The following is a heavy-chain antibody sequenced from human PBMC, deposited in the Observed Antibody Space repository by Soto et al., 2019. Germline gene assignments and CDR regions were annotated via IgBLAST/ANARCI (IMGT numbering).Heavy chain of an antibody. D-gene: IGHD2-2*01. V-gene: IGHV1-58*02. Sequence: ASVKVSCKASGLTFTSSAMQWVRQARGQRLEWIGWIVVGSGNTNYAQKFQERVTITRDMSTSTAYMELSSLRSEDTAVYYCAADLFLGTCSSTSCCPHRDLMDFWGKGTTVIVSS. CDR2: IVVGSGNT. J-gene: IGHJ6*04. CDR3: AADLFLGTCSSTSCCPHRDLMDF. CDR1: GLTFTSSA.